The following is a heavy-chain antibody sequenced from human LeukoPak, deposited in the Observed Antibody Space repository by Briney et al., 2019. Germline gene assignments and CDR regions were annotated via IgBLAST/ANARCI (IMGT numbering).Heavy chain of an antibody. CDR3: ARGHYYDSSGYYYIDY. J-gene: IGHJ4*02. V-gene: IGHV1-46*01. CDR1: GYTFTYYF. CDR2: INASGGST. D-gene: IGHD3-22*01. Sequence: GASVKVSCKASGYTFTYYFIHWVRQAPGQGLEWMVIINASGGSTGYPQKFQGRVTMTRDTSTSTVYMELSSLRSEDAAVYYCARGHYYDSSGYYYIDYWGQGTLVTVSS.